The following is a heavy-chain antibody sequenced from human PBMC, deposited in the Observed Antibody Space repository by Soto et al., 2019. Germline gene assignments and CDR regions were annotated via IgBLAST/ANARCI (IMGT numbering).Heavy chain of an antibody. D-gene: IGHD6-6*01. CDR1: GGSISSSSYY. V-gene: IGHV4-39*01. CDR3: ARHPSSGEQEED. Sequence: SETLSLTCTVSGGSISSSSYYWGWIRQPPGKGLEWIGSIYYSGSTYYNPSLKSRVTISVDTSKNQFSLKLSSVTAADTAVYYCARHPSSGEQEEDWGQGTLVTVSS. J-gene: IGHJ4*02. CDR2: IYYSGST.